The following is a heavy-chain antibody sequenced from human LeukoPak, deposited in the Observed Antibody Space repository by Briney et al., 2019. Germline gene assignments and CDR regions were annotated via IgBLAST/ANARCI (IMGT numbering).Heavy chain of an antibody. D-gene: IGHD3-22*01. CDR2: IKQDGSEK. V-gene: IGHV3-7*03. Sequence: GGSVRLSCAASGVTFSSYWISWVRQAPGKGLEWVVDIKQDGSEKYYVDSVKGRFTISRDNAKNSLYLQMNSLRAEDTAVYYCARGGKSHDSSGLFDYWGQGTLVTVSS. CDR1: GVTFSSYW. J-gene: IGHJ4*02. CDR3: ARGGKSHDSSGLFDY.